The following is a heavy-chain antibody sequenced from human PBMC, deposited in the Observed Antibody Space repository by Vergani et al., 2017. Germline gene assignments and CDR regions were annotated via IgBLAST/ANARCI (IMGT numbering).Heavy chain of an antibody. CDR1: GGSISSGGYY. CDR3: AGEYSSSSRDQKYYFDY. V-gene: IGHV4-30-4*08. D-gene: IGHD6-6*01. CDR2: IYYSGST. J-gene: IGHJ4*02. Sequence: QVQLQESGPGLVKPSQTLSLTCTVSGGSISSGGYYWSWIRQHPGKGLEWIGYIYYSGSTYYNPSLKSRVTISVDTSKNQFSLKLSSVTAADTAVYYCAGEYSSSSRDQKYYFDYWGQGTLVTVSS.